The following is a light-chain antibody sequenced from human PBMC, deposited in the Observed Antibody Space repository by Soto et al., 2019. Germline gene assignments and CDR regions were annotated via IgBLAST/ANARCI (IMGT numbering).Light chain of an antibody. CDR3: CSYAVTLYV. CDR1: SIDVGGSNY. Sequence: QSALTQPRSVSGSPGQSVTISCTGPSIDVGGSNYVSWYQQHPGKAPKLMIYDVSERPSGVPDRFSGSKSGNTASLTISGLQAEDEADYYCCSYAVTLYVFATGTKVTVL. CDR2: DVS. V-gene: IGLV2-11*01. J-gene: IGLJ1*01.